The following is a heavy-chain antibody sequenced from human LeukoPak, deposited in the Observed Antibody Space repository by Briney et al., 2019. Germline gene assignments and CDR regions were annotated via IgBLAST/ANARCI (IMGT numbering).Heavy chain of an antibody. CDR2: ISGDGGST. J-gene: IGHJ4*02. CDR3: ARGDRRGGNSYFDY. V-gene: IGHV3-43*02. Sequence: PGGSLRLSCTASGFTFDDYAMHWVRQAPGKGLEWVSLISGDGGSTYYADSVKGRFTISRDNAKNTLYLQMNSLRAEDTAVYYCARGDRRGGNSYFDYWGQGTLVTVSS. D-gene: IGHD4-23*01. CDR1: GFTFDDYA.